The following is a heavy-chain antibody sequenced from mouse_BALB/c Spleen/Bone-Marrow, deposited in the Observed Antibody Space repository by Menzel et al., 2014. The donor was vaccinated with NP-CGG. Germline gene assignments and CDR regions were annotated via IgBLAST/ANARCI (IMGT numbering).Heavy chain of an antibody. CDR2: IDPFNGAT. CDR1: GYSFTSYY. D-gene: IGHD4-1*01. V-gene: IGHV1-31*01. J-gene: IGHJ2*01. CDR3: ARNWDVDY. Sequence: VQLQHSGPELMKPGASVKISCKASGYSFTSYYMHWVKQSHGKSLEWIGHIDPFNGATSYDQKFRGKATLTVDKSSSTAYMHLSSLTSEDSAVYYCARNWDVDYWGQGTTLTVSS.